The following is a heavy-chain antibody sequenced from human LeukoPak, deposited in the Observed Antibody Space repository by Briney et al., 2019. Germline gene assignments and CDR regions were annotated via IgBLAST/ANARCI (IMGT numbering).Heavy chain of an antibody. Sequence: PSETLSLTCTVSGAAISDYFWSWIRQPAGKDLEWIGRISTTGSTYFNPSLQSRVRMSVDSSKTHFSLRLSSVTAADTAVYYCVRSPSTIGWNWGYYFDFWGQGHLVTVSS. D-gene: IGHD1-7*01. J-gene: IGHJ4*02. CDR3: VRSPSTIGWNWGYYFDF. CDR1: GAAISDYF. CDR2: ISTTGST. V-gene: IGHV4-4*07.